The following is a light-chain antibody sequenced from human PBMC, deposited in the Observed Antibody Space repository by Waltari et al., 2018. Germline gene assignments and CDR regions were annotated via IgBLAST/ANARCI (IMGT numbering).Light chain of an antibody. CDR1: SSDVGGDHY. J-gene: IGLJ1*01. CDR2: EVS. Sequence: QSALTQPPSASGSPGQSVTIPCTGTSSDVGGDHYVSWYQQHPGKAPKLMIYEVSKRPSWVPDRFSGSKSGNTASLTVSGLQAEDEADYYCSSYAGSRSYVFGTGTKVTVL. CDR3: SSYAGSRSYV. V-gene: IGLV2-8*01.